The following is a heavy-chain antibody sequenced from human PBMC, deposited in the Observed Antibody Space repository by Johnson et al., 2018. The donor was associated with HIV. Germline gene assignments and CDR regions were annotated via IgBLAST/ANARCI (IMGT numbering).Heavy chain of an antibody. V-gene: IGHV3-66*01. CDR2: IYSGGTT. CDR1: GFTFDDYG. D-gene: IGHD6-19*01. J-gene: IGHJ3*02. CDR3: ARDQSNGWNRGAFD. Sequence: VQLVESGGGVVRPGGSQRLSCVASGFTFDDYGMSWVRQAPGKGLEWVSVIYSGGTTYYADSVKGRFTISRDNSKNTLYLHMNSLRAEDTAVYYCARDQSNGWNRGAFD.